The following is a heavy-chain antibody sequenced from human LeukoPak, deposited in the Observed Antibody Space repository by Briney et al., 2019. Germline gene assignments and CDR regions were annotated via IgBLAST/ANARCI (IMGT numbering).Heavy chain of an antibody. Sequence: GALRLSCAASGFTVSSNYMSWVRQAPGKGLEWVSVIYSGGSTYYADSVKGRLTISRHNSKNTLYLQMNSLRAEDTAVYYCARDSLAAAGTSVWGQGTLVTVSS. V-gene: IGHV3-53*04. CDR1: GFTVSSNY. CDR3: ARDSLAAAGTSV. CDR2: IYSGGST. D-gene: IGHD6-13*01. J-gene: IGHJ4*02.